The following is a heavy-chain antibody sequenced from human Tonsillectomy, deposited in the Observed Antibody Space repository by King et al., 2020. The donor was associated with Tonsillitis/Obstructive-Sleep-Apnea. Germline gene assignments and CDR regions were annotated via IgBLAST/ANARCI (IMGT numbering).Heavy chain of an antibody. D-gene: IGHD2-21*01. J-gene: IGHJ4*02. CDR2: IIAYNGNT. V-gene: IGHV1-18*01. CDR3: ARVYCGGDCYPFDY. Sequence: QLVQSGVEVKKPGASVKVSCKASGYTFINYGISWVRQAPGQGLEWMVWIIAYNGNTNYAQKVQGRGTMTTDTSTSTAYMELRSLRSDDTAVYYCARVYCGGDCYPFDYWGQGTLVTVSS. CDR1: GYTFINYG.